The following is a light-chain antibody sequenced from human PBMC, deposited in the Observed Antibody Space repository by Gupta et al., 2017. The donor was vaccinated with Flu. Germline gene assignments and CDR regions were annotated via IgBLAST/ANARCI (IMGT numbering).Light chain of an antibody. CDR2: AAS. J-gene: IGKJ3*01. CDR3: LQDYNYPRT. V-gene: IGKV1-6*01. CDR1: QGIRSD. Sequence: AIHMTQSPSSLSAFVGDRVTITCRASQGIRSDLGWYQQKPGRAPKLLIYAASTLQSGVPSRFSGGGSGTDFTLTINSLQPEDCATYYCLQDYNYPRTFGPGTRVEIK.